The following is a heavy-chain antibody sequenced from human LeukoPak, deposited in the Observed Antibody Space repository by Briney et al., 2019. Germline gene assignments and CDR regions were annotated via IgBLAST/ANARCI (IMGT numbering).Heavy chain of an antibody. V-gene: IGHV3-7*01. CDR2: INQHGSET. J-gene: IGHJ5*01. Sequence: GGSLRLSCAASGFTFSSYWMSWVRQAPGKGLEWVANINQHGSETYYVDSVKGRFTISRDNARNSLYLQMTSLRGDDTAVYYCVRSKVVAEAGKSWFDPWGQGTRVTVTS. D-gene: IGHD6-13*01. CDR3: VRSKVVAEAGKSWFDP. CDR1: GFTFSSYW.